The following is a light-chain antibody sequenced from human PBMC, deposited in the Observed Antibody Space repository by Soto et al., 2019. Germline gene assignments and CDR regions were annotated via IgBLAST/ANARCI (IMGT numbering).Light chain of an antibody. Sequence: IQVTQSPSSLSASVGDRVTITCRASQTIGSHLNWYQQKPGTAPKLLIYGASSLHSGVPSRFSGFGSGTDVTLTISTLRPEDFATYYCLQTHSLPVAFGGGTKV. CDR3: LQTHSLPVA. CDR1: QTIGSH. J-gene: IGKJ4*01. V-gene: IGKV1-39*01. CDR2: GAS.